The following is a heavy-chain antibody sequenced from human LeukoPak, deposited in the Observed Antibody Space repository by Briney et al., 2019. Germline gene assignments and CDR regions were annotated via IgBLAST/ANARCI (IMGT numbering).Heavy chain of an antibody. D-gene: IGHD3-22*01. Sequence: GGSLRLSCAASGFAFSSYAMSWVRQAPGKGLEWVSTISGSGGGTYSADSVKGRFTISRDNSKNTLFLQMNSLRAEDTAVYYCAKGATVVVVTTIQYWGQGTLVTVSS. V-gene: IGHV3-23*01. J-gene: IGHJ1*01. CDR2: ISGSGGGT. CDR3: AKGATVVVVTTIQY. CDR1: GFAFSSYA.